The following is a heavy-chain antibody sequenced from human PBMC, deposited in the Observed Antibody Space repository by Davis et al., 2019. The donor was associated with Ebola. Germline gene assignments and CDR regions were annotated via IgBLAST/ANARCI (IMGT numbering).Heavy chain of an antibody. V-gene: IGHV6-1*01. CDR1: GDSVSINSGG. Sequence: HSQTLSLTCAVSGDSVSINSGGYNWIRQSPSRGLEWLGRTYYNSKWYNDYAVSVKSRITINPDTSKNQFSLQLNSVTPEDTAVYYCARGWLRGWFDPWGQGTLVTVSS. CDR2: TYYNSKWYN. J-gene: IGHJ5*02. CDR3: ARGWLRGWFDP. D-gene: IGHD5-12*01.